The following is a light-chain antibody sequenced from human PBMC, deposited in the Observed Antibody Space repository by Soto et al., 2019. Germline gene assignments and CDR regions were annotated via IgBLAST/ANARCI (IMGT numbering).Light chain of an antibody. Sequence: DIQMPQSPSSVSASVGDRLTITCRASRDISNSLAWYQQTPGTAPKLLLRGASSLHRGVPSRFSGGGAGTEFTLTISSLQPEDFATYYCQQTSAFPRTFGQGTKVDVK. J-gene: IGKJ1*01. CDR1: RDISNS. CDR3: QQTSAFPRT. V-gene: IGKV1-12*01. CDR2: GAS.